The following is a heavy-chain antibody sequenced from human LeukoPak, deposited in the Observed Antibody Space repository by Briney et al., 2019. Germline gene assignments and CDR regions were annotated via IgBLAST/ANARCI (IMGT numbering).Heavy chain of an antibody. CDR2: IYYTGST. CDR3: ARTGYCTGGSCYGGYFDP. Sequence: SETLSLTCSVSGDSVSRDTSYWSWVRQPPGKGLEWIAYIYYTGSTKYYPSLKSRVTISIDTSKNQFSLKVNSVTEADTAVYYCARTGYCTGGSCYGGYFDPWGQGTLVSVSS. J-gene: IGHJ5*02. CDR1: GDSVSRDTSY. V-gene: IGHV4-61*01. D-gene: IGHD2-15*01.